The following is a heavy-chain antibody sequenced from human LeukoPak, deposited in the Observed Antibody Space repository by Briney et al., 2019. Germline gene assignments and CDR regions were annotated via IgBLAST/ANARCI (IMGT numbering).Heavy chain of an antibody. CDR3: ARELNIRGVIIIVDS. V-gene: IGHV3-53*01. CDR1: GFTVSNYY. J-gene: IGHJ4*02. CDR2: IYSGGST. Sequence: GGSLRLSCAASGFTVSNYYMSWVRQAPGKGLEWVSVIYSGGSTYYADSVKGRFTISRDNSKNTLYLEVNGLRADDTAIYYCARELNIRGVIIIVDSWGQGTLVTVSS. D-gene: IGHD3-10*01.